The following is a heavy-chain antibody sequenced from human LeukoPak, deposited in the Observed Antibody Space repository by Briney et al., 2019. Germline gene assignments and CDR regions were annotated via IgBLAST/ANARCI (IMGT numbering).Heavy chain of an antibody. J-gene: IGHJ6*02. Sequence: PGRSLRLSCAASGFTFSSYGMHWVRQAPGKGLEWVAVISYDGSNKYYADSVKGRFTISRDNSKNTLYLQMNSLRVEDTAVYYCAKDPVHGEGLFDGSLRVWGQGTTVTVSS. CDR2: ISYDGSNK. V-gene: IGHV3-30*18. CDR1: GFTFSSYG. CDR3: AKDPVHGEGLFDGSLRV. D-gene: IGHD3-3*01.